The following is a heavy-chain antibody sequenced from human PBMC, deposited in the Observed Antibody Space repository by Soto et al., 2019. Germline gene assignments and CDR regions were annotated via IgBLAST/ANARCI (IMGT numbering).Heavy chain of an antibody. V-gene: IGHV3-23*01. CDR3: AKAYSSSRPGYYFDY. J-gene: IGHJ4*02. CDR1: GFTFSSYA. D-gene: IGHD6-6*01. Sequence: PGGSLRLSCAASGFTFSSYAMSWVRQAPGKGLEWVSAISGSGGSTYYADSVEGRFTISRDNSKNTLYLQMNSLRAEDTAVYYCAKAYSSSRPGYYFDYWGQGTLVTVSS. CDR2: ISGSGGST.